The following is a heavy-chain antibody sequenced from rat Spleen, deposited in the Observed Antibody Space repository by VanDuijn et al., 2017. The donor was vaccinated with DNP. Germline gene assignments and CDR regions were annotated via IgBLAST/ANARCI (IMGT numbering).Heavy chain of an antibody. V-gene: IGHV2-6*01. J-gene: IGHJ2*01. CDR1: GFSLTSYG. CDR2: IASGGSA. Sequence: QVQLKESGPGLVQPSQTLSLTCTVSGFSLTSYGVRWVRQPPGKGLEWIAAIASGGSAYYNSGLKSRLSFSKATSKSQVFLKMNSLQTEDTAIYFCTRDDYSAPFDYWGQGVMVTVSS. D-gene: IGHD1-1*01. CDR3: TRDDYSAPFDY.